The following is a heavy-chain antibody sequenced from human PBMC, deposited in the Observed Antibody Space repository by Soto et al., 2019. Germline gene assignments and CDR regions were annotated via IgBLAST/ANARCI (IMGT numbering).Heavy chain of an antibody. Sequence: PSETLSLTCAVYGGSFSGYYWSWIRQPPGKGLEWIGEINHSGSTNYNPSLKSRVTISVDTSKNQFSLKLSSVTAADTAVYYCARDLTGYSSIWGRGNLVTVSS. CDR1: GGSFSGYY. V-gene: IGHV4-34*01. CDR2: INHSGST. J-gene: IGHJ4*02. CDR3: ARDLTGYSSI. D-gene: IGHD6-13*01.